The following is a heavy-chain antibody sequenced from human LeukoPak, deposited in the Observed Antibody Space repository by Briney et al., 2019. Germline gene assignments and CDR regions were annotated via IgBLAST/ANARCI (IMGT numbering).Heavy chain of an antibody. CDR2: IRSKAYGGTT. J-gene: IGHJ4*02. Sequence: PGGSLRLSCTASGFTFGDYAMSWFRQAPGKGLGWVGFIRSKAYGGTTEYAASVKGRFTISRDDSKSIAYLQMNSLKTEDTAVYYCTRVGRSYCSGGSCPLGWDYWGQGTLVTVSS. V-gene: IGHV3-49*03. CDR3: TRVGRSYCSGGSCPLGWDY. D-gene: IGHD2-15*01. CDR1: GFTFGDYA.